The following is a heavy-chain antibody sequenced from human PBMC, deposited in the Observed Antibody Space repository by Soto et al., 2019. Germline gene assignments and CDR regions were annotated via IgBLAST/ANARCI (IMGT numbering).Heavy chain of an antibody. CDR2: ICSGGST. CDR1: GFTVSSNY. Sequence: PGGSLRLSCAASGFTVSSNYMSWVRQAPGKGLEWVSVICSGGSTYYADSVKGRFTISRDNSKNTLYLQMNSLRAEDTAVYYCARDRDSSSAVPFGYYGMDVWGQGTTVTVSS. V-gene: IGHV3-53*01. CDR3: ARDRDSSSAVPFGYYGMDV. D-gene: IGHD6-6*01. J-gene: IGHJ6*02.